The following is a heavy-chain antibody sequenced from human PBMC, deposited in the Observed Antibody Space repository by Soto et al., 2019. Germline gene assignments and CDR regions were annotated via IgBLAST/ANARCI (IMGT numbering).Heavy chain of an antibody. V-gene: IGHV4-34*01. D-gene: IGHD3-3*01. CDR2: INYSGST. Sequence: PSETLSLTCAVYGGSFSGYYWSWIRQPPGKGLEWIGEINYSGSTNYNPSLKSRVTISVDTSKNQFSLKLSSVTAADTAVYYCATSSNFWSGYRGYYYGMDVWGQGTTVTVSS. CDR3: ATSSNFWSGYRGYYYGMDV. CDR1: GGSFSGYY. J-gene: IGHJ6*02.